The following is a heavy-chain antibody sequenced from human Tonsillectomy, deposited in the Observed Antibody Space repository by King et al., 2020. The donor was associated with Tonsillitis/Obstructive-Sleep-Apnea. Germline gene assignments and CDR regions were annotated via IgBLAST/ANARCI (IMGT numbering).Heavy chain of an antibody. CDR3: ARDKSGGSCSDN. D-gene: IGHD2-15*01. CDR2: ISFDGSNK. CDR1: GFTFSSYS. V-gene: IGHV3-30*04. J-gene: IGHJ4*02. Sequence: VQLVQSGGGVVQPGRSLRLSCAASGFTFSSYSMHWVRQATGKGLEWVALISFDGSNKYYADSVKGRFTISRDNFKNSLYLQMNSLRAEDTAVYYRARDKSGGSCSDNWGQGTLVPVSS.